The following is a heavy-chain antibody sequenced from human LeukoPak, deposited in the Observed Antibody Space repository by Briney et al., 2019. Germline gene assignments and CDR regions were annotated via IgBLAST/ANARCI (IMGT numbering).Heavy chain of an antibody. CDR3: ATNLFCASASCL. D-gene: IGHD2-2*01. CDR2: ISTSGAYI. Sequence: GGSLRLSCAASGFSFNDYTMNWVRQAPGKGLEWVSSISTSGAYIFYADSVKGRFTISRDNAKDSLYLQMDSLRVEDTATYYCATNLFCASASCLWGQGTLLTVSS. CDR1: GFSFNDYT. J-gene: IGHJ4*02. V-gene: IGHV3-21*01.